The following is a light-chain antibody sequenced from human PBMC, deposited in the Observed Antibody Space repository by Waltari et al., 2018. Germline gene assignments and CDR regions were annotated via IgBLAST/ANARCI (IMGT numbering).Light chain of an antibody. V-gene: IGLV2-14*01. CDR1: STDIGAYKH. J-gene: IGLJ3*02. CDR2: EVS. Sequence: QSALTQPASVSGSPGQSITISCSGTSTDIGAYKHVSWYQQHPGKAPKLMIYEVSKRPSGVSNRFSSSKSGNTASLTISGRQADDESHYYCTSFTSSATWVFGGGTKVTVL. CDR3: TSFTSSATWV.